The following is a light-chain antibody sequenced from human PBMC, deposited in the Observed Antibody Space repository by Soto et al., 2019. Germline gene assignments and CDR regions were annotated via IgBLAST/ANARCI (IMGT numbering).Light chain of an antibody. CDR1: SSDVGGYKD. J-gene: IGLJ7*01. CDR3: SSFRRTTTTVI. Sequence: QLVLTQPASVSGSHGQSIAISCTGTSSDVGGYKDVSWYQQHPGKAPKLMIYDVSSRPSGVSDRFSGSKSGNTASLTISGLQAEDEADYYCSSFRRTTTTVIFGGGTQLTVL. V-gene: IGLV2-14*01. CDR2: DVS.